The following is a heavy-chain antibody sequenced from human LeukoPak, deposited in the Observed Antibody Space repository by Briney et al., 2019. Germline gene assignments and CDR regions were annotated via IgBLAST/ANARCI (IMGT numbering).Heavy chain of an antibody. CDR2: INWNGGST. CDR3: ARGHILQISQNDANYFEH. J-gene: IGHJ4*02. D-gene: IGHD2-21*01. CDR1: GFTFDDYG. Sequence: PGGSLRLSCAASGFTFDDYGLSWIRQAPGKGLEWVSGINWNGGSTGYADSVKGRFTISRANAKNSLYLHMNSLRAEGTALDYCARGHILQISQNDANYFEHWGEGTLVTVSS. V-gene: IGHV3-20*04.